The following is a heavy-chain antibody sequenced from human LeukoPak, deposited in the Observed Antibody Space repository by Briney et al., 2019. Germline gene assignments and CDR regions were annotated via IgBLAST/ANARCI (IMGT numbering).Heavy chain of an antibody. CDR3: ARDGGYSDSSGYHNWFDP. D-gene: IGHD3-22*01. Sequence: SGTLSLTCAVSGGSISSKKWWSWVRQSPGKGLEWIGEVFHSGSTNYNPSLKSRATISVDTSKNPFSLKLSSVTAADTAVYYCARDGGYSDSSGYHNWFDPWGQGTLVTVSS. J-gene: IGHJ5*02. V-gene: IGHV4-4*02. CDR1: GGSISSKKW. CDR2: VFHSGST.